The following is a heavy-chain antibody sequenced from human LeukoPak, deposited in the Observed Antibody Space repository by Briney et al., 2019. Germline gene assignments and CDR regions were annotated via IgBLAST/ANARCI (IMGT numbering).Heavy chain of an antibody. D-gene: IGHD1-26*01. J-gene: IGHJ4*02. CDR2: IYHSGST. CDR1: GYSISSGYY. Sequence: SSETLSLTCTVSGYSISSGYYWGWIRQPPGKGLEWIGSIYHSGSTYYNPSLKSRVTISVDTSKNQFSLKLGSVTAADTAVYYCTYSGSNYPDYWGQGTLVTVSS. CDR3: TYSGSNYPDY. V-gene: IGHV4-38-2*02.